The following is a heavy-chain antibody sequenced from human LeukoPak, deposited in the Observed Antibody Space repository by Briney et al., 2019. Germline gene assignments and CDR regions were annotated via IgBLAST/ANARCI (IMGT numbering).Heavy chain of an antibody. CDR3: ASSYYYGSGKRRPRGGYGMDV. J-gene: IGHJ6*04. V-gene: IGHV4-34*01. D-gene: IGHD3-10*01. CDR2: INHSGST. CDR1: GGSFSGYY. Sequence: SETLSLTCAVYGGSFSGYYWSWIRQPPGKELEWIGEINHSGSTNYNPSLKSRVTISVDTSKNQFSLKLSSVTAADTAVYYCASSYYYGSGKRRPRGGYGMDVWGKGTTVTVSS.